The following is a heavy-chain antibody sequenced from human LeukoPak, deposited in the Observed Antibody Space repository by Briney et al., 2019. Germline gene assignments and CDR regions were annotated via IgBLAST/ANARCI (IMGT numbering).Heavy chain of an antibody. V-gene: IGHV1-18*01. D-gene: IGHD3-22*01. CDR2: ISAYNGNT. J-gene: IGHJ4*02. CDR1: GYTFTSYG. Sequence: ASVEVSCEASGYTFTSYGISWVRQAPGQGLEWMGWISAYNGNTNYAQKLQGRVTMTTDTSTSTAYMELRSLRSDDTAVYYCARPYYDSSAPPYNYWGQGTLVTVSS. CDR3: ARPYYDSSAPPYNY.